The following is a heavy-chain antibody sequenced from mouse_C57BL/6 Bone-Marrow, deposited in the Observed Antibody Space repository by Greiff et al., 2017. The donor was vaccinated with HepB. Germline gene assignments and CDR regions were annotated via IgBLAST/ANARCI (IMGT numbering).Heavy chain of an antibody. D-gene: IGHD2-12*01. CDR3: TRTCAYDENYFDY. CDR1: GYTFTDYE. V-gene: IGHV1-15*01. Sequence: VQLQQSGAELVRPGASVTLSCKASGYTFTDYEMHWVKQTPVHGLEWIGAIDPETGGTAYNQKFKGKAILTADKSSSTAYMELRSLTSEDSAVYYYTRTCAYDENYFDYWGQGTTVTVSS. CDR2: IDPETGGT. J-gene: IGHJ2*01.